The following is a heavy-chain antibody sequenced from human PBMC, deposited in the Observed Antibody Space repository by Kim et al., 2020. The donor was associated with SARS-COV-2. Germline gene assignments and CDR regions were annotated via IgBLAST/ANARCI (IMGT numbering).Heavy chain of an antibody. CDR3: AREHGSGLDP. CDR1: GGSISSGGYY. D-gene: IGHD3-10*01. CDR2: IYYSGST. J-gene: IGHJ5*02. Sequence: SETLSLTCTVSGGSISSGGYYWSWIRQHPGKGLEWIGYIYYSGSTYYNPSLKSRVTISVDTSKNQFSLKLSSVTAADTAVYYCAREHGSGLDPWGQGTLVTVSS. V-gene: IGHV4-31*03.